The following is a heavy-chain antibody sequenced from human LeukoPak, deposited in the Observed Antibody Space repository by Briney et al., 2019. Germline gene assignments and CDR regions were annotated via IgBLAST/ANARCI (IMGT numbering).Heavy chain of an antibody. D-gene: IGHD3-22*01. CDR3: ARTGSSGYYYHY. CDR1: GGSISSGSYY. Sequence: PSETXSLTCTVSGGSISSGSYYWSWIRQPAGKGLEWIERIYTSGSTNYNPSLKSRVTISVDTSKNQFSLKLSSVTAADTAVYYCARTGSSGYYYHYWGQGTLVTVSS. CDR2: IYTSGST. J-gene: IGHJ4*02. V-gene: IGHV4-61*02.